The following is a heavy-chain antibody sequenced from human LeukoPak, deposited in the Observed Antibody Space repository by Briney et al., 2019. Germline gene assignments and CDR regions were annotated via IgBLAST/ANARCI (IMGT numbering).Heavy chain of an antibody. J-gene: IGHJ6*02. D-gene: IGHD3-10*01. CDR3: ARGPDYYGSGSYAAYYYGMDV. Sequence: PSETLSLTCAVYGGSFSGYYWSWIRQPPGKGLEWIGEINHSGSTNYNPSLKSRVTISVDTSKNQFSLKLSSVTAADTTVYYCARGPDYYGSGSYAAYYYGMDVWGQGTTVTVSS. V-gene: IGHV4-34*01. CDR2: INHSGST. CDR1: GGSFSGYY.